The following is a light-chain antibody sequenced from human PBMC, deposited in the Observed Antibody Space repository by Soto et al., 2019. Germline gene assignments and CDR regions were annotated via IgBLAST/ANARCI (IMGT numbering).Light chain of an antibody. CDR2: RNN. Sequence: QSVLTQPPSASGTPGQRVTISCSGSSSNIGSNYVYWYQQFPGTAPKLLIYRNNQRPSGVPDRFSGSKSGTSASLAISGLRSEEEADYYCAAWDDSLSGRVFGGGTKLSVL. CDR1: SSNIGSNY. J-gene: IGLJ3*02. CDR3: AAWDDSLSGRV. V-gene: IGLV1-47*01.